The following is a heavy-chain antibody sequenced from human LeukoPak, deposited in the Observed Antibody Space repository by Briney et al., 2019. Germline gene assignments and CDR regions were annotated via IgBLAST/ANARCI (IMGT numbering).Heavy chain of an antibody. Sequence: SETLSLTCTVSGGSVSSGSYYWSWIRQPPGKGLEWIGYIYYSGSTNYNPSLKSRVTISVDTSKNQFSLKPSSVTAADTAVYYCARYYYDSSGYYRDYWGQGTLVTVSS. D-gene: IGHD3-22*01. CDR2: IYYSGST. CDR3: ARYYYDSSGYYRDY. V-gene: IGHV4-61*01. J-gene: IGHJ4*02. CDR1: GGSVSSGSYY.